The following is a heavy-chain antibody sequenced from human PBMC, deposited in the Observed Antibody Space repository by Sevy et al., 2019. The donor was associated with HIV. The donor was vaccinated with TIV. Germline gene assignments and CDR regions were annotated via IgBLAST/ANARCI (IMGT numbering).Heavy chain of an antibody. D-gene: IGHD3-10*01. CDR3: AAGYYCVDNACLWYFDY. Sequence: ASVKVSCKASGFTFSNSAVQWVRQARGQRLEWIGWIVVGSGNADYAPVFQESITITGDMSSSTAYMDLSSLRSEEKVDFYCAAGYYCVDNACLWYFDYWGQGTPVTVSS. CDR2: IVVGSGNA. V-gene: IGHV1-58*01. J-gene: IGHJ4*02. CDR1: GFTFSNSA.